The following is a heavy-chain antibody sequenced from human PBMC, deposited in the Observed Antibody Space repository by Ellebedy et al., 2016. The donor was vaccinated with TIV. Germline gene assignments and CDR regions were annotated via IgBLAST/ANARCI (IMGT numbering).Heavy chain of an antibody. Sequence: GESLKISCAASGFTFSSYGMHWVRQAPGKGLEWVAVIWYDGGNKYYGYSVKGRFTISRDNSKNTLYLQMKSLRAEDTAVYYCASNGGDIVVVPAAIRSYYYYGLDVWGQGTTVTVSS. V-gene: IGHV3-33*08. CDR1: GFTFSSYG. CDR2: IWYDGGNK. D-gene: IGHD2-2*01. CDR3: ASNGGDIVVVPAAIRSYYYYGLDV. J-gene: IGHJ6*02.